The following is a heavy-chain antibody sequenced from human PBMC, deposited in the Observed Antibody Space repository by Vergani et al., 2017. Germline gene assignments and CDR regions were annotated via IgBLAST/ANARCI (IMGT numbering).Heavy chain of an antibody. CDR2: IYYSGST. CDR3: ARNYCSGGSCYQGFDP. D-gene: IGHD2-15*01. CDR1: GGSISSYY. J-gene: IGHJ5*02. Sequence: QVQLQESGPGLVKPSETLSLTCTVSGGSISSYYWSWIRQPPGKGLESIGYIYYSGSTNYNPSLKSRVTISVDTSKTQFSLKLSSVTAADTAVYYCARNYCSGGSCYQGFDPWGQGTLVTVSS. V-gene: IGHV4-59*01.